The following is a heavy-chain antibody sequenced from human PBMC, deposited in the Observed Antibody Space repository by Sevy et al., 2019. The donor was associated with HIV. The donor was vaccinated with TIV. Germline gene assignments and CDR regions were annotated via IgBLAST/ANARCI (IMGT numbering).Heavy chain of an antibody. V-gene: IGHV3-33*01. D-gene: IGHD2-2*01. J-gene: IGHJ5*02. CDR3: ARAPGYCTSTNCYDWFDP. CDR2: IWNDGSNQ. CDR1: GFTFSSYG. Sequence: GGSLRLSCAASGFTFSSYGMHWVRQAPGKGLEWVAVIWNDGSNQYYADSVEGRFTVSRDNSTNTIYLQMNSLRAEDTAVYYCARAPGYCTSTNCYDWFDPWGHGTLVTVSS.